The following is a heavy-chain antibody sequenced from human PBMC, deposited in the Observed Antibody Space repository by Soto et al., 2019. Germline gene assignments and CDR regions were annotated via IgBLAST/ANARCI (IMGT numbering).Heavy chain of an antibody. D-gene: IGHD1-26*01. V-gene: IGHV3-30-3*01. J-gene: IGHJ6*02. CDR3: YSGSTNYTPSLMSRVTISVDTSKNHFSLKLISVTAADTAVYYCASTYFDILTGYSTRNYYYYGMDV. CDR2: ISYDGSNK. Sequence: PGGSLRLSCAASGFTFSSYVMHWVRQAPGKGLEWVAVISYDGSNKYYADSVKGRFTISRDNSKNTLFLQMNSLRVEDTAVYYCYSGSTNYTPSLMSRVTISVDTSKNHFSLKLISVTAADTAVYYCASTYFDILTGYSTRNYYYYGMDVWGQGTTVTVSS. CDR1: GFTFSSYV.